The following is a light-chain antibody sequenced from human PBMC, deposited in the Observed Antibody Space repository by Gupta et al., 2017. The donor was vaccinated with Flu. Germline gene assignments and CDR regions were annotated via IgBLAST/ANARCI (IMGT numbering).Light chain of an antibody. CDR2: KAS. CDR3: QQYYSYWT. V-gene: IGKV1-5*03. J-gene: IGKJ1*01. CDR1: QSISSW. Sequence: DIQMTQSPSTLSASVGDRVTIICRASQSISSWLAWYQQKPWKAPKLLIYKASSLESGVPSRFSGSGSGTEFTLTISSLQPDDFATYYCQQYYSYWTFGQGTKVEIK.